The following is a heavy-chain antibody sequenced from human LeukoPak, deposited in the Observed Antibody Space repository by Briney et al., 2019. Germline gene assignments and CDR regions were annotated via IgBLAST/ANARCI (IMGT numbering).Heavy chain of an antibody. CDR2: INHSGST. CDR3: ARGTIQQLVDY. Sequence: PSETLSLTCAVYGGSFSGYYWSWIRQPPGKGLEWIGEINHSGSTNYNPSLKSRVTISVDTSKNQFSLKLSSVTAADTAVYYCARGTIQQLVDYWGQGTLVTVSS. D-gene: IGHD6-13*01. V-gene: IGHV4-34*01. CDR1: GGSFSGYY. J-gene: IGHJ4*02.